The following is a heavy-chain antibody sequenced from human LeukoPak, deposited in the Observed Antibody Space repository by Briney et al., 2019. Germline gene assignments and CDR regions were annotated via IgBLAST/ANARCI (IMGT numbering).Heavy chain of an antibody. CDR2: ISSSSSYI. J-gene: IGHJ6*02. D-gene: IGHD3-3*02. Sequence: GGSLRLSCAASGFTFSSYTINWVRQAPGKGLEWVSSISSSSSYIYYADSVKGRFTISRDNAKNSLYLQMNSLRAEDTAVYYCALAPYYYHGMDVWGQGTTVTVSS. V-gene: IGHV3-21*01. CDR1: GFTFSSYT. CDR3: ALAPYYYHGMDV.